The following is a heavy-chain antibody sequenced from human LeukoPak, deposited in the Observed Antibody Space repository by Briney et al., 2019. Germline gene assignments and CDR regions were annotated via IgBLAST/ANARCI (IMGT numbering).Heavy chain of an antibody. J-gene: IGHJ4*02. V-gene: IGHV3-30*03. Sequence: GRSLRLSCEASGFTFSNFGMHWVRQAPGKGLEWVAIISYDGSTKYYADSVKGRFSISRDNSKNTLYLQMNSLRVEDTAVYSCATPPTAYTSGSLGYWGQGTLVTVSS. CDR3: ATPPTAYTSGSLGY. CDR2: ISYDGSTK. CDR1: GFTFSNFG. D-gene: IGHD3-22*01.